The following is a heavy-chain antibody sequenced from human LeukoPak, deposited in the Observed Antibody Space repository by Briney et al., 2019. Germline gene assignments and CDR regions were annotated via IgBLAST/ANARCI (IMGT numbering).Heavy chain of an antibody. CDR2: TNSDGSST. Sequence: PGGSLRLSCAASGFTFSSYCMHWVRQAPAKGLVCVSRTNSDGSSTIYADSVERRFTISRDNAKNTLHVQMHSLRAEDTAVYYCARDHITMVRGVTSFYYYYYMDVWGQGTTVTVSS. V-gene: IGHV3-74*01. CDR1: GFTFSSYC. J-gene: IGHJ6*03. D-gene: IGHD3-10*01. CDR3: ARDHITMVRGVTSFYYYYYMDV.